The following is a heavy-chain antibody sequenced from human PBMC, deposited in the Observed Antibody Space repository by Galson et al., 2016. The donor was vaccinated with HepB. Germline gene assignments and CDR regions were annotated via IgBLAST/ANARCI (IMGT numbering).Heavy chain of an antibody. CDR2: IIPSFAMT. CDR3: ARERNAATLTGGTANDFGI. D-gene: IGHD3-9*01. V-gene: IGHV1-69*10. CDR1: GDTFRNYG. J-gene: IGHJ3*02. Sequence: SVKVSCKASGDTFRNYGFSRVRQAPGPGLEWMGGIIPSFAMTHYPPKFQGRLIMTADKFANTAYMELSGLTFEDTAVYYCARERNAATLTGGTANDFGIWGQGTMVTVSS.